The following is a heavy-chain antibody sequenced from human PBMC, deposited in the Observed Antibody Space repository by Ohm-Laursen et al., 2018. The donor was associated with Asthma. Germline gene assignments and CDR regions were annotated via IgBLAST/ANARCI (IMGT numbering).Heavy chain of an antibody. V-gene: IGHV1-8*01. CDR1: GYTFSSYD. CDR3: ARVRWDDYHPPDYYGMDV. CDR2: MNPNSGTT. D-gene: IGHD4-11*01. Sequence: GASVKVSCKASGYTFSSYDINWVRQATGQGLEWMGWMNPNSGTTGYAQKFQGRVTMTRNTSITTAYMELSSLRSDDTAVYYCARVRWDDYHPPDYYGMDVWGQGTTVTVSS. J-gene: IGHJ6*02.